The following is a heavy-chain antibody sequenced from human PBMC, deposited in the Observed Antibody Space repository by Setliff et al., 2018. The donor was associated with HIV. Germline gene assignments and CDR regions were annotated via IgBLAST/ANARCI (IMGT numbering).Heavy chain of an antibody. CDR3: VRDPPLIPYGPDHPFDI. V-gene: IGHV4-38-2*02. D-gene: IGHD3-10*01. J-gene: IGHJ3*02. Sequence: SETLSLTCAVSGYSISSGYYWGWIRQPPGKGLEWIGSIYHGGTTYYNPSLRGRVTISEDTSKNQFSLTLTSVTAADTAVYYCVRDPPLIPYGPDHPFDIWGQGTMVTVSS. CDR1: GYSISSGYY. CDR2: IYHGGTT.